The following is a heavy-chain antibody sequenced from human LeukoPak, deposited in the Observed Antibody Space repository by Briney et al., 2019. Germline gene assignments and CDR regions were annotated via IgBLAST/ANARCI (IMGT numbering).Heavy chain of an antibody. V-gene: IGHV3-23*01. CDR2: ISGSGGST. J-gene: IGHJ4*02. CDR3: ARDSQRYYYDSSGYYSH. D-gene: IGHD3-22*01. CDR1: GFTFSSYA. Sequence: GGSLRLSCAASGFTFSSYAMSWVRQAPGKGLEWVSAISGSGGSTYYADSVKGRFTISRDNSKNTLYLQMNSLRAEDTAVYYCARDSQRYYYDSSGYYSHWGQGTLVTVSS.